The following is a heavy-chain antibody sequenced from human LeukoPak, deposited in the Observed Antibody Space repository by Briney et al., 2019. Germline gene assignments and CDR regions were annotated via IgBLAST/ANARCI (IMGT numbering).Heavy chain of an antibody. V-gene: IGHV3-11*04. CDR1: GFTFSDYY. Sequence: GGSLRLSCAASGFTFSDYYMSWIRQAPGKGLEWVSYISSSGSTIYYADSVKGRFTISRDNSKNTLYLQMNSLRAEDTAVYYCARLDKGGYSYGSLDYWGQGTVVTVSS. D-gene: IGHD5-18*01. CDR2: ISSSGSTI. J-gene: IGHJ4*02. CDR3: ARLDKGGYSYGSLDY.